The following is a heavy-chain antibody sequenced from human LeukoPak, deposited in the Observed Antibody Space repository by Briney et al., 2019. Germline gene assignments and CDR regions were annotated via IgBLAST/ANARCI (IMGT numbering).Heavy chain of an antibody. CDR2: IIPILGTA. CDR1: GGTFSSYA. Sequence: GSSVKVSCKASGGTFSSYAISWVRQAPGQGLEWMGGIIPILGTANYAQKFQGRVTITTDESTSTAYMELSSLRSEDTAVYYCARGRQVVPAAIGDYYYYYYMDVWGKGTTVTVSS. J-gene: IGHJ6*03. D-gene: IGHD2-2*01. V-gene: IGHV1-69*05. CDR3: ARGRQVVPAAIGDYYYYYYMDV.